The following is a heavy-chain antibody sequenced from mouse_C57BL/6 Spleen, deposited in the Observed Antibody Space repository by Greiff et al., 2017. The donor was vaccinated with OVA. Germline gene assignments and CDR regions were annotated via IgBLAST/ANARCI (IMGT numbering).Heavy chain of an antibody. CDR2: IDPSDSET. V-gene: IGHV1-52*01. CDR3: ARATILTTSWVYFDV. D-gene: IGHD2-5*01. J-gene: IGHJ1*03. CDR1: GYTFTSYW. Sequence: QVQLQQPGAELVRPGSSVKLSCKASGYTFTSYWMHWVKQRPIQGLEWIGNIDPSDSETHYNQKLKDKATLTVDKSSSTAYMQLCSLTSEDSAVYYWARATILTTSWVYFDVWGTGTTVTVSS.